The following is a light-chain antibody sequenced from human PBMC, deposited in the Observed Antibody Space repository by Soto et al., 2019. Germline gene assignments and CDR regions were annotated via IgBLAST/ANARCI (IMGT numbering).Light chain of an antibody. Sequence: DVQMTQSPSSLSAFVGDRVTITCRASQGIAPYLAWFQQKPGKVPKLLIYATSILQSGVPSRFSGSGSGKDFTLTINSLQPEDVGTYYYQKYNSAPLTFGGGTKVEIK. CDR1: QGIAPY. CDR2: ATS. V-gene: IGKV1-27*01. CDR3: QKYNSAPLT. J-gene: IGKJ4*01.